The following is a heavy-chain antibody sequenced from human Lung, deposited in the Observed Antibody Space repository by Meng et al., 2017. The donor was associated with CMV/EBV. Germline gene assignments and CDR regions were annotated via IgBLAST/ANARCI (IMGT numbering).Heavy chain of an antibody. CDR2: IKSETDGGTT. D-gene: IGHD3-22*01. V-gene: IGHV3-15*01. Sequence: GGSXRLXCAASGFTFSNAWMSWVRQAPGKGLEWVGRIKSETDGGTTDYAARVKGRFTISRDDSKNTLYLKMNSLKTEDTAGYYCTTGAGTMIVVYDYWGQGTXVT. CDR1: GFTFSNAW. J-gene: IGHJ4*02. CDR3: TTGAGTMIVVYDY.